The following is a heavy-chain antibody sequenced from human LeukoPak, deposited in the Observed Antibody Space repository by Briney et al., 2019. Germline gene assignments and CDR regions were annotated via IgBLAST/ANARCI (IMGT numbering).Heavy chain of an antibody. CDR2: ISIDGSRT. CDR1: GFTFSSYW. J-gene: IGHJ4*02. CDR3: VGGMGGDGYKKRLDY. Sequence: GGSLRLSCAASGFTFSSYWMHWVRQAPGKGLVWVSRISIDGSRTNYADSVKGRFTISRDNAKNTLYLQMNSLRAEDTAVYYFVGGMGGDGYKKRLDYWGQGTLVTVSS. D-gene: IGHD5-24*01. V-gene: IGHV3-74*01.